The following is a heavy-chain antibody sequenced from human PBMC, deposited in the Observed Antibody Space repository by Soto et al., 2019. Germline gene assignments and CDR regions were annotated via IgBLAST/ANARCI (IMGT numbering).Heavy chain of an antibody. CDR1: GDSVTSNVW. V-gene: IGHV4-4*02. Sequence: SETLSLTCTVSGDSVTSNVWWSWVRQPPGKGLEWIEEAYHNGLTDYNPSLTSRVTMSVDTTKNEFSLKLTSLTAADTAIYYCARDAAVPGESDRFDYWGQGTLVTVS. CDR2: AYHNGLT. D-gene: IGHD6-19*01. J-gene: IGHJ4*02. CDR3: ARDAAVPGESDRFDY.